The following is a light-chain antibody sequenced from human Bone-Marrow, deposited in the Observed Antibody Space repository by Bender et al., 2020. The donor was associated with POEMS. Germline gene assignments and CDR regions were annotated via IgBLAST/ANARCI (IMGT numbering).Light chain of an antibody. CDR3: QAWDTYSVI. V-gene: IGLV3-1*01. J-gene: IGLJ2*01. CDR1: DLGDKY. Sequence: SYEVTQPPSVSVSPGHTASITCSGDDLGDKYVAWYQQKPGQSPVLVIYQDTKRPSGIPERFSGSNSGNTATLTISGTQARDEADYYCQAWDTYSVIFGGGTKLTVL. CDR2: QDT.